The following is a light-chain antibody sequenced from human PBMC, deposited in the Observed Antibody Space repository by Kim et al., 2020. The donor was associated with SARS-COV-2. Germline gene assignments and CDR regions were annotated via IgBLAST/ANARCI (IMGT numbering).Light chain of an antibody. CDR1: QSVESLY. CDR3: LQFSNSLPCT. Sequence: EIILTQSPGTLSLSQGERATLSCRASQSVESLYLSWYQQKLGQAPSLLIYASSRRATGVPDRYSGSGSGTDFILTISRLEPEDFAVYYCLQFSNSLPCTFGQGTPVDIK. J-gene: IGKJ1*01. CDR2: ASS. V-gene: IGKV3-20*01.